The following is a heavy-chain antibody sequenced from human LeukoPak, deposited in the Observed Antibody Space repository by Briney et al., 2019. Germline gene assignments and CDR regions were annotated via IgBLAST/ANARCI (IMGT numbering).Heavy chain of an antibody. CDR2: ISYDGSNK. J-gene: IGHJ5*02. Sequence: GGSLRLSCAASGFTFSNNAMHWVRQAPGKGLEWVALISYDGSNKHYADSVEGRFTISRDNSKNTLYLQMNSLRAEDTAVYYCARDRAMIVVSNWFDPWGQGTLVTVSS. CDR1: GFTFSNNA. D-gene: IGHD3-22*01. V-gene: IGHV3-30*03. CDR3: ARDRAMIVVSNWFDP.